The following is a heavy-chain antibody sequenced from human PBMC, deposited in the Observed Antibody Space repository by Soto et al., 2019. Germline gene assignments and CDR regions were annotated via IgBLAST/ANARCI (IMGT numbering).Heavy chain of an antibody. J-gene: IGHJ4*02. Sequence: LSLTCTVSGESIDTAGYYWTWIRQRPGRGLEWLGFIYHSGATYYSSSMKSRLSISIDRSQNQFSLKVTSVTAADTAVYFCSRGDYWGQGMLVTSPQ. V-gene: IGHV4-31*03. CDR2: IYHSGAT. CDR1: GESIDTAGYY. CDR3: SRGDY.